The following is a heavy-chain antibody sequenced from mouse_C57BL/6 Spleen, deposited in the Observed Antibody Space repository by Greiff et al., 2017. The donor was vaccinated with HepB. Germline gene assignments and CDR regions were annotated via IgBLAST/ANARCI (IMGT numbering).Heavy chain of an antibody. V-gene: IGHV1-69*01. D-gene: IGHD2-4*01. CDR2: IDPSDSYT. CDR1: GYTFTSYW. J-gene: IGHJ3*01. Sequence: QVHVKQPGAELVMPGASVKLSCKASGYTFTSYWMHWVKQRPGQGLEWIGEIDPSDSYTNYNQKFKGKSTLTVDKSSSTAYMQLSSLTSEDSAVYYCARDYDYERFAYWGQGTLVTVSA. CDR3: ARDYDYERFAY.